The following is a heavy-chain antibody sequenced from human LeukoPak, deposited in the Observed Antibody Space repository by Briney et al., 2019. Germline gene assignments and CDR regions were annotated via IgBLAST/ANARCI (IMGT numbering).Heavy chain of an antibody. CDR1: GFTFSSYG. J-gene: IGHJ4*02. CDR2: IWYDGSNK. CDR3: AREPAYSSGLDY. V-gene: IGHV3-33*01. Sequence: PGGSLRLSCAASGFTFSSYGMHWVRQAPGKGLEWVAVIWYDGSNKYYADSVKGRFTISRDNSKNTLYLQMNSLRAEDTAVYYCAREPAYSSGLDYWGQGTLVTVSS. D-gene: IGHD6-19*01.